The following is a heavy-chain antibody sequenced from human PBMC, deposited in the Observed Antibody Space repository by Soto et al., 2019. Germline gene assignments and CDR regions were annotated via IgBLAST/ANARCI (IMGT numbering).Heavy chain of an antibody. Sequence: EVHLVESGGGSVQPGGSLRISCAASGFTFGSYWMDWVRQAPGKGLVWVSRSNGDGSSTTYADSVKGRFTNSRDNAKNTLYLQMNSLRVDDTAVYYCSRETLWFGESPKSGGQGTLVTVSS. CDR1: GFTFGSYW. CDR2: SNGDGSST. J-gene: IGHJ4*02. CDR3: SRETLWFGESPKS. V-gene: IGHV3-74*01. D-gene: IGHD3-10*01.